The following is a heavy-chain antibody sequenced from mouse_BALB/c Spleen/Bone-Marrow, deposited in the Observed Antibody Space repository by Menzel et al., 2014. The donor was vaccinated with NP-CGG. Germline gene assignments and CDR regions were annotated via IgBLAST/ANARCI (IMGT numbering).Heavy chain of an antibody. D-gene: IGHD1-1*01. Sequence: VKLVESGAELAKPGASVKMSCKASGYTFTNYWMHWVKQRPGQGLEWIGYINPSTGYTEYNQKFKDKATLTADKSSSTAXXQLSILTSEDSAVYYCTRIYYYGRDYWGQGTTLTVSS. CDR1: GYTFTNYW. J-gene: IGHJ2*01. CDR3: TRIYYYGRDY. CDR2: INPSTGYT. V-gene: IGHV1-7*01.